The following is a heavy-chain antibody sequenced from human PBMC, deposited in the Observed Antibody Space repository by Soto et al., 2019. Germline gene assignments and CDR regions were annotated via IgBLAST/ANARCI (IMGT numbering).Heavy chain of an antibody. D-gene: IGHD3-22*01. Sequence: GESLKISCKGSGYSFTSYWIGWVRQMPGKGLEWMGIIYPGDSGTRYSPSFQGQVTISADKSISTAYLQWSSLKASDTAMYYCAVHYYYDSSGYYAWGQGTLVTVSS. J-gene: IGHJ5*02. V-gene: IGHV5-51*01. CDR3: AVHYYYDSSGYYA. CDR2: IYPGDSGT. CDR1: GYSFTSYW.